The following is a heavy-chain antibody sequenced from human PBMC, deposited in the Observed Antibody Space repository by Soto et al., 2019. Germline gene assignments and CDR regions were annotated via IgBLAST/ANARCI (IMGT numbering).Heavy chain of an antibody. CDR1: GNTFTSYD. CDR2: INPNSGNI. D-gene: IGHD3-10*01. CDR3: ARGRASGSYYLLDY. J-gene: IGHJ4*02. Sequence: ASVKVSCKASGNTFTSYDINWLRQATGHGLEWMGWINPNSGNIGYAQKFQGRVTMTRDTAIRTAYMEVSRLRSDDTAVYYCARGRASGSYYLLDYWGQGTLVTVSS. V-gene: IGHV1-8*01.